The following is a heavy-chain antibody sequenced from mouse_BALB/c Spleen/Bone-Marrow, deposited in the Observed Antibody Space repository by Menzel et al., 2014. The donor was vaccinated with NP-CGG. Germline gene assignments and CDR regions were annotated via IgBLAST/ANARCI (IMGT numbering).Heavy chain of an antibody. J-gene: IGHJ4*01. V-gene: IGHV5-9-3*01. CDR1: GFTFSSYA. CDR2: ISSGGSYI. D-gene: IGHD2-10*02. CDR3: ARRYGNYGAMDY. Sequence: VQLQQSGGGLVKPGGSLKLSCAASGFTFSSYAMSWVCQTPEKRLEWVATISSGGSYIYYPDSVKGRFTISRDNAKNTLYLQMSGLRSEDTAMYYCARRYGNYGAMDYWGQGTSVTVSS.